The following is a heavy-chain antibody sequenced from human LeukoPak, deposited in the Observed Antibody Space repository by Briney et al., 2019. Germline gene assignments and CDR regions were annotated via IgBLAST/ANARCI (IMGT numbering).Heavy chain of an antibody. CDR3: ARGGDIVVVSAAIGQFNWFDP. J-gene: IGHJ5*02. Sequence: PSETLSLTCTVSGGSISSYYWSWIRQPAGKGLEWIGRIYTSGSTNYNPSLKSRVTMSVDTSKNQFSLKLSSVTAADTAVYYCARGGDIVVVSAAIGQFNWFDPWGQGTLVTVSS. CDR2: IYTSGST. V-gene: IGHV4-4*07. D-gene: IGHD2-2*01. CDR1: GGSISSYY.